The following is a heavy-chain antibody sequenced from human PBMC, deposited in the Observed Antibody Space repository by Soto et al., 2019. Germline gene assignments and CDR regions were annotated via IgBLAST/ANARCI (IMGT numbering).Heavy chain of an antibody. J-gene: IGHJ4*02. V-gene: IGHV4-34*01. D-gene: IGHD2-21*02. Sequence: SETLSLTCAVYGGSFSGYYWSWIRQPPGKGLEWIGEINHSGSTNYNPSLKSRVTISVDTSENQFSLKLSSVTAADTAVYYCARRGCDFIFGSLDYWGQGTLVTVSS. CDR2: INHSGST. CDR3: ARRGCDFIFGSLDY. CDR1: GGSFSGYY.